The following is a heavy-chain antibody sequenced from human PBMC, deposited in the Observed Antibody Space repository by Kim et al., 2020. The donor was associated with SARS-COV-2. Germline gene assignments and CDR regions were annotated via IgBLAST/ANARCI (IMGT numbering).Heavy chain of an antibody. CDR3: AKAPSYCSGGSCYPSKYYYYYGMAV. V-gene: IGHV3-23*01. J-gene: IGHJ6*02. CDR2: ISGSGGST. Sequence: GGSLRLSCAASGFTFSSYAMSWVRQAPGKGLEWVSAISGSGGSTYYADSVKGRFTISRDNSKNTLYLQMNSLRAEDTAVYYCAKAPSYCSGGSCYPSKYYYYYGMAVWGQGTTVTVSS. CDR1: GFTFSSYA. D-gene: IGHD2-15*01.